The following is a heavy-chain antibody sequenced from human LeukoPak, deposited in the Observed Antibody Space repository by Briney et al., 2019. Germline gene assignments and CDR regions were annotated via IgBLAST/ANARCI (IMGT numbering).Heavy chain of an antibody. Sequence: GASVKVSCKASGYTFTSYAMHWVRQAPGQRLEWMGWINAGNGNTKYSQKFQGRVTITRDTSASTAYMELGSLRSEDTAVYYCARESCSGGSCHYYFDYWGQGTLVTVSS. CDR3: ARESCSGGSCHYYFDY. CDR1: GYTFTSYA. D-gene: IGHD2-15*01. V-gene: IGHV1-3*01. CDR2: INAGNGNT. J-gene: IGHJ4*02.